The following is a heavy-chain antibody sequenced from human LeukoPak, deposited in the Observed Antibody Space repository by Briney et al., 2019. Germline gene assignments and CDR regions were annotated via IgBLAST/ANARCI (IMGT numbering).Heavy chain of an antibody. CDR1: GYTFTSYG. CDR2: ISAYNGKT. Sequence: ASVKVSCKASGYTFTSYGISWVRQAPGQGLEWMGWISAYNGKTNYAQKLQGRVTMTTDTSTSTAYMELRSLRSDDTAVYYCARDEYSSSWFSSYYYGMDVWGQGTTVTVSS. J-gene: IGHJ6*02. CDR3: ARDEYSSSWFSSYYYGMDV. V-gene: IGHV1-18*01. D-gene: IGHD6-13*01.